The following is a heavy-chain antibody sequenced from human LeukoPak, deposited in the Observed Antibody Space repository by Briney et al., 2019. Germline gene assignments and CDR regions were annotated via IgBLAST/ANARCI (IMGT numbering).Heavy chain of an antibody. CDR2: ISSNGNGI. CDR3: ARSSRLTFDY. D-gene: IGHD6-6*01. CDR1: GFIFSKDE. J-gene: IGHJ4*02. V-gene: IGHV3-48*03. Sequence: GGSLRLSCAASGFIFSKDEMNWVRQSPGKGLEWVAYISSNGNGIYYAVSVKGRFTISRDNAKNSLYLQMNSLRAEDTAVYYCARSSRLTFDYWGQGTLVTVSS.